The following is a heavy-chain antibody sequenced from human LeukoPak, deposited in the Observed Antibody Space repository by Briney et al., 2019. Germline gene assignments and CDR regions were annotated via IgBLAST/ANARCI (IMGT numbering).Heavy chain of an antibody. Sequence: GGSLRLSCAASGFTFSTYWMSWVRQAPGKGLVWVSRIKNVGSSTTYADSVMGRFTISRDNAKNTLYLQMNSLGGEDTAVYYCARETYWGLGDYWGQGALVTVSS. CDR1: GFTFSTYW. J-gene: IGHJ4*02. CDR2: IKNVGSST. D-gene: IGHD7-27*01. CDR3: ARETYWGLGDY. V-gene: IGHV3-74*01.